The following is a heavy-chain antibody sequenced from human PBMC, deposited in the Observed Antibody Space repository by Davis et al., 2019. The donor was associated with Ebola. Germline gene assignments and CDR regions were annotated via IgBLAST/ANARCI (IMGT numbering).Heavy chain of an antibody. Sequence: MPSETLSLTCAVYGGSFSGYYWSWIRQHPGKGLEWIGEINHSGSTNYNPSLKSRVTISVDTSKNQFSLKLSSVTAADTAVYYCAREAYSSGWNAFDIWGQGTMVTVSS. J-gene: IGHJ3*02. CDR3: AREAYSSGWNAFDI. CDR1: GGSFSGYY. CDR2: INHSGST. V-gene: IGHV4-34*01. D-gene: IGHD6-19*01.